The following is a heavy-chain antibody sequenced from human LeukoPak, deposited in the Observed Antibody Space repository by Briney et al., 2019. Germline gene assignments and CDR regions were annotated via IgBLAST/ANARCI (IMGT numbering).Heavy chain of an antibody. D-gene: IGHD3-10*01. CDR1: GGSISSYD. Sequence: SETLSLTCTVSGGSISSYDLTWIRQPPGKGLEWIGYIYNSGSTKYIPSVKSRVTISVDMSKKQFSLKLSSVTAADTAVYYCARDAPSEYGSGSLAYWGQGTLVTVSS. J-gene: IGHJ4*02. CDR3: ARDAPSEYGSGSLAY. CDR2: IYNSGST. V-gene: IGHV4-59*01.